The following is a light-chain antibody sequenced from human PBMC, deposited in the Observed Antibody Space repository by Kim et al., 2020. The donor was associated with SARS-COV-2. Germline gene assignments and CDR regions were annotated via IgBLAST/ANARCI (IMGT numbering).Light chain of an antibody. CDR1: SSNIGKNT. Sequence: GQTVTSSCSGGSSNIGKNTVNWYQQFPGTAPRLLIYGYNHRPSGVPDRFSGSKSVTSASLGISGLQSEDEADYYCATWDDSVNGWLFGGGTQLTVL. CDR2: GYN. V-gene: IGLV1-44*01. J-gene: IGLJ2*01. CDR3: ATWDDSVNGWL.